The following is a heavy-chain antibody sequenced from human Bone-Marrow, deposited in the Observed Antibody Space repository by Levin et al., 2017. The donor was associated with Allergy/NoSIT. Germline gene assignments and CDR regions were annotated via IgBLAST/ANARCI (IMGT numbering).Heavy chain of an antibody. D-gene: IGHD3-3*01. J-gene: IGHJ4*02. CDR3: ARGSHYDFWSGYYDNFDY. Sequence: GESLKISCAASGFTFSDYYMSWIRQAPGKGLEWVSYISSSGSTIYYADSVKGRFTISRDNAKNSLYLQMNSLRAEDTAVYYCARGSHYDFWSGYYDNFDYWGQGTLVTVSS. V-gene: IGHV3-11*01. CDR2: ISSSGSTI. CDR1: GFTFSDYY.